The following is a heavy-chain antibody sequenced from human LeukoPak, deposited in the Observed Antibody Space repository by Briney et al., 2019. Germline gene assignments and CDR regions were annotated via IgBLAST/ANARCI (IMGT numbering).Heavy chain of an antibody. CDR3: ARGIAVAGPYYYYYMDV. J-gene: IGHJ6*03. CDR1: GGTFSSYA. CDR2: IIPIFGTA. V-gene: IGHV1-69*06. Sequence: SVKVSCKASGGTFSSYAISWVRQAPGQGLEWMGGIIPIFGTASYAQKFQGRVTTTADKSTSTAYMELSSLRSEDTAVYYCARGIAVAGPYYYYYMDVWGKGTTVTISS. D-gene: IGHD6-19*01.